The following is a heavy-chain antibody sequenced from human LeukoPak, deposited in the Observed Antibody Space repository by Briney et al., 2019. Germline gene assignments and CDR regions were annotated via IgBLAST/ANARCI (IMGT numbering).Heavy chain of an antibody. J-gene: IGHJ4*02. V-gene: IGHV3-23*01. CDR2: ISGSGSIT. CDR1: GFTFSSYA. Sequence: PGESLRLSCAASGFTFSSYAMSWVRQAPGKGLEWVSAISGSGSITYYVDSVKGRFTISRDNSKTTLFLEMSSLRAEDTAVYYCAKQTRYDTPAGGRGFDYWGQGTLVTVSS. CDR3: AKQTRYDTPAGGRGFDY. D-gene: IGHD3-22*01.